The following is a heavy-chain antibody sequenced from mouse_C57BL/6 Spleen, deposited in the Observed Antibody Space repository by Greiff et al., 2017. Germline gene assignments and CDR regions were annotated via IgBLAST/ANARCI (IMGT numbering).Heavy chain of an antibody. J-gene: IGHJ3*01. CDR3: ARWPDDYDETGFAY. V-gene: IGHV1-81*01. D-gene: IGHD2-4*01. CDR1: GYTFTSYG. Sequence: QVQLQQSGAELVRPGASVKLSCTASGYTFTSYGISWVKQRTGKGLEWIGEIYPRSGNTYYNEKFKGQATLTANKSSSTAYMELRSLTSEDSAVYFCARWPDDYDETGFAYWGQATLVTVSA. CDR2: IYPRSGNT.